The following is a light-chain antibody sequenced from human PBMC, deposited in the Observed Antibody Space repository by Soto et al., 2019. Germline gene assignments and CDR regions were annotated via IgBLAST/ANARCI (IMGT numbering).Light chain of an antibody. CDR1: SSDVGAYIY. CDR3: SSYTTSTSFIL. V-gene: IGLV2-14*01. Sequence: QSVLTQPASVSGSPGQSITISCGGTSSDVGAYIYVSWYQQVPGTAPKAMIYEVSSRPSGVSNRFSGSKSGNTASLTISGLQAEDEAYYYCSSYTTSTSFILFGGGTQLTVL. J-gene: IGLJ2*01. CDR2: EVS.